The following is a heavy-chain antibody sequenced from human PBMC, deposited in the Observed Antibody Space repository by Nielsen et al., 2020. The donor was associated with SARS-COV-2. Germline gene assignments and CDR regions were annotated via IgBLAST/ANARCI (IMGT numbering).Heavy chain of an antibody. D-gene: IGHD6-19*01. V-gene: IGHV3-9*01. J-gene: IGHJ6*02. Sequence: GGSLRLSCAASGVTFDDYAMHWVRQAPGKGLEWVSGISWNRGSIGYADSVKGRFTISRDNAKHSLYLQMNSLRAEDTALYYCATSVAGTAGDYYGMDVWGQGTTVTVSS. CDR1: GVTFDDYA. CDR3: ATSVAGTAGDYYGMDV. CDR2: ISWNRGSI.